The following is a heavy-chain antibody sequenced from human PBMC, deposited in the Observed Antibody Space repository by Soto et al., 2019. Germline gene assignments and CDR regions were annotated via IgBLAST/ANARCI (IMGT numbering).Heavy chain of an antibody. CDR3: ARDRSSTYYYYGMDL. CDR1: GFSFSRHG. Sequence: GGSLRLSCAASGFSFSRHGMHWVRQAPGKGLEWVAVISYDGSNQDYADSVKGRFSISRDNSKNTVYLQMNSLRVEDLAVYYCARDRSSTYYYYGMDLWGQGTTVTVSS. D-gene: IGHD6-19*01. V-gene: IGHV3-30-3*01. J-gene: IGHJ6*02. CDR2: ISYDGSNQ.